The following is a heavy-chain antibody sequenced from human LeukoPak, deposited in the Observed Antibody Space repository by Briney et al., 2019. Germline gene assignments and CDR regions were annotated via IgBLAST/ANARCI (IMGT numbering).Heavy chain of an antibody. D-gene: IGHD3-10*01. J-gene: IGHJ6*02. V-gene: IGHV1-3*01. CDR1: GYTCTSYA. CDR2: INAGNGNT. Sequence: ASVKVSCKASGYTCTSYAMHWVRQAPGQRLEWMGWINAGNGNTKYSQKFQGRVTITRDTSASTAYMELSSLRSEDTAVYYCARPAMVRGVLYYGMDVWGQGTTVTVSS. CDR3: ARPAMVRGVLYYGMDV.